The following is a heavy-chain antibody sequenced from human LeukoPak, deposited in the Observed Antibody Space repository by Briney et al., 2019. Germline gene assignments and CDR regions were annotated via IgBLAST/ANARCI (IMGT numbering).Heavy chain of an antibody. CDR2: INPNSGGT. CDR3: ARDLRGYSSSWLFDP. D-gene: IGHD6-13*01. V-gene: IGHV1-2*02. Sequence: ASVKVSCKASGYTFTGYYIHWVRQAPGQGLEWMGWINPNSGGTNYAQKFQGRVTITRDTPISTAYMELSRLRSDDTAVYYCARDLRGYSSSWLFDPWGQGTLVTVSS. CDR1: GYTFTGYY. J-gene: IGHJ5*02.